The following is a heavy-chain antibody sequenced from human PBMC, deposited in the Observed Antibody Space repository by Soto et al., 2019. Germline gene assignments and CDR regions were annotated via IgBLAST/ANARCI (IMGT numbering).Heavy chain of an antibody. J-gene: IGHJ3*02. CDR3: ARVGYCSRTSCYDAFDI. CDR1: GYTFTSYD. Sequence: ASVKVSCKASGYTFTSYDINWVRQATGQGLEWMGWMNPNSGNTGYAQKFQGRVTMTRNTSISTAYMELSSLRSEDTAVYYCARVGYCSRTSCYDAFDIWGQGTMVTVSS. V-gene: IGHV1-8*01. D-gene: IGHD2-2*01. CDR2: MNPNSGNT.